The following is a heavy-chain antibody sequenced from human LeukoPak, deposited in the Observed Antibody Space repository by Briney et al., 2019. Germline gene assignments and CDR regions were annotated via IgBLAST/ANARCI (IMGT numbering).Heavy chain of an antibody. D-gene: IGHD3-10*01. CDR1: GFTFSSYS. CDR3: ATDYYVSGSYYRLFY. V-gene: IGHV3-21*06. CDR2: ISSSSSYI. J-gene: IGHJ4*02. Sequence: PGGSLRLSCAASGFTFSSYSMNWVRQAPGKGLEWVSSISSSSSYIHYADSVKGRFTISRDNAKNSLYLQMNNLRAEDTAIYYCATDYYVSGSYYRLFYWGQGTLVTVSS.